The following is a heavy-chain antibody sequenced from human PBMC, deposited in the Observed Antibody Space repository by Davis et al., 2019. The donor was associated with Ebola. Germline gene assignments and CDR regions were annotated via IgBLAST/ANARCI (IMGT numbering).Heavy chain of an antibody. Sequence: KVSCKASGYTFTGYYMHWVRQMPGKGLEWMGIIYPGDSDTRYSPSFQGQVTISVDKSISTAYLQWSSLKAADTAMYYCARVSRPYYDFWSGYDYYYGMDVWGQGTTVTVSS. D-gene: IGHD3-3*01. CDR1: GYTFTGYY. J-gene: IGHJ6*02. CDR3: ARVSRPYYDFWSGYDYYYGMDV. CDR2: IYPGDSDT. V-gene: IGHV5-51*01.